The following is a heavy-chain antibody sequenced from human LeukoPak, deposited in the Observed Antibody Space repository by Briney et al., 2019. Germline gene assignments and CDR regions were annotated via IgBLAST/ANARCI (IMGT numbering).Heavy chain of an antibody. CDR1: GCSISSYY. J-gene: IGHJ3*02. D-gene: IGHD1-14*01. Sequence: SETLSLTCTVSGCSISSYYWSWIRQPPGKGLEWIGYIYYSGSTNYNPSLKSRVTISVDTSKNQFSLKLSSVTAADTAVYYCARDPSGYRNDAFDIWGQGTMVTVSS. CDR3: ARDPSGYRNDAFDI. V-gene: IGHV4-59*01. CDR2: IYYSGST.